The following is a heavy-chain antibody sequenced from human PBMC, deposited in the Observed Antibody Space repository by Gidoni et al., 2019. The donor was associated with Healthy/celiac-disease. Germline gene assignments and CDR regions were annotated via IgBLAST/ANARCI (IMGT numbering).Heavy chain of an antibody. J-gene: IGHJ6*02. V-gene: IGHV1-3*01. D-gene: IGHD2-2*01. CDR2: INAGNGNT. CDR1: GYTFTSYA. CDR3: ARDSRAWYQPLDYYYGMDV. Sequence: QVQLVQSGAEVKKPGASVKVSCKASGYTFTSYAMHWVRQAPGQRLEWMGWINAGNGNTKYSQKFQGRVTITRDTSASTAYMELSSLRSEDTAVYYCARDSRAWYQPLDYYYGMDVWGQGTTVTVSS.